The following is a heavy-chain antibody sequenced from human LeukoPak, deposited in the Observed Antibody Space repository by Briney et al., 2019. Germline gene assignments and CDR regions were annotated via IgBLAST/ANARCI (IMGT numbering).Heavy chain of an antibody. CDR1: GDSISSSSYY. J-gene: IGHJ3*02. D-gene: IGHD3-10*01. V-gene: IGHV4-39*01. CDR3: ARLYYYGSGSYLSGFDI. CDR2: VHHSGST. Sequence: SETLSLTCTVSGDSISSSSYYWGWIRQPPGKGLEWIGSVHHSGSTYYTPSLKSRVTISVDTSKNQFSLKLSSVTAADTAVYQCARLYYYGSGSYLSGFDIWGQGTMVTVSP.